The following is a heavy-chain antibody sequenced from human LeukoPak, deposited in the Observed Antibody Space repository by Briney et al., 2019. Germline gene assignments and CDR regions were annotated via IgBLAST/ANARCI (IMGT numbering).Heavy chain of an antibody. V-gene: IGHV1-69*01. CDR2: IIPIFDTA. Sequence: ASVKVSCKASGGTFSNYAISWVRQAPGQGLEWMGGIIPIFDTANYAQKFQGRVTITADESTSTAYMALSSLRSEDTAVYYCARSPPPPTTVITPGSFNNWFDPWGQGTLVTVSS. J-gene: IGHJ5*02. CDR3: ARSPPPPTTVITPGSFNNWFDP. D-gene: IGHD4-23*01. CDR1: GGTFSNYA.